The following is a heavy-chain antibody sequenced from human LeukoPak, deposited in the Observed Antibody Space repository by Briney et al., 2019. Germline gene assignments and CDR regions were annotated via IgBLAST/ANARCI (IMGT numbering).Heavy chain of an antibody. CDR1: GYTFTSYG. CDR3: ARDWGYYDSSGYLGVFDI. D-gene: IGHD3-22*01. CDR2: ISAYNGNT. Sequence: ASVKVSCKASGYTFTSYGISWVGQAPGQGLEWMGWISAYNGNTNYAQKLQGRVTMTTDTSTSTAYMELRSLRSDDTAVYYCARDWGYYDSSGYLGVFDIWGQGTMVTVSS. V-gene: IGHV1-18*01. J-gene: IGHJ3*02.